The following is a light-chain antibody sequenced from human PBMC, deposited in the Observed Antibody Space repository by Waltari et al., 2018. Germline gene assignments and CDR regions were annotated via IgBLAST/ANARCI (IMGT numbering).Light chain of an antibody. Sequence: QSALTQPASVSGSPGQSITISCTGTSSDVGGHNHVSWYQQHPGQAPKLLIYAVTKWPSVVSDRFSGSKSGNTASLTISGLQAEDEADYYCNSFTSSTTWVFGGGTRVTVL. J-gene: IGLJ3*02. CDR2: AVT. CDR3: NSFTSSTTWV. V-gene: IGLV2-14*03. CDR1: SSDVGGHNH.